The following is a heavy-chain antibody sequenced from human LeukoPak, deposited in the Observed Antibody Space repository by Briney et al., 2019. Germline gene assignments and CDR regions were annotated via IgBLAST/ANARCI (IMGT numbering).Heavy chain of an antibody. CDR3: ARLTLSDGYNQGY. Sequence: PGGSLRLSCAASGFTSSDYSMNWVRQAPGKGLEWVSYINKISSAIYYADSVKGRFTISRDNAKNSLYPQMNSLRAEDTAVYYCARLTLSDGYNQGYWGQGTLVTVSS. CDR2: INKISSAI. D-gene: IGHD5-24*01. V-gene: IGHV3-48*04. J-gene: IGHJ4*02. CDR1: GFTSSDYS.